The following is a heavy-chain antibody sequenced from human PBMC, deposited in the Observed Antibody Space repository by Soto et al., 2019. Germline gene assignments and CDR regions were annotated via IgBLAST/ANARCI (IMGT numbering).Heavy chain of an antibody. CDR1: GCTFSSHG. CDR3: VRVALQQPYGDV. D-gene: IGHD4-17*01. Sequence: ASVKVSCKASGCTFSSHGISWLRQAPGQVFEWMGWISADNDNANSAQKFQDRVTMTTESSTNTAYMELRNLTSDDTALYYCVRVALQQPYGDVWGQGTLVTVSS. CDR2: ISADNDNA. J-gene: IGHJ4*02. V-gene: IGHV1-18*01.